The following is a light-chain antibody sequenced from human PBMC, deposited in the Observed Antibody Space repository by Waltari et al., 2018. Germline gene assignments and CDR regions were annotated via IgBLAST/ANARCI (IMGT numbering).Light chain of an antibody. CDR1: QSVSSY. CDR2: HAP. CDR3: HQYVESPAT. J-gene: IGKJ1*01. Sequence: IVFTQSPGSVYSSAGDRANFSCLASQSVSSYLARSQQKPGQAPRHLIYHAPTRATGIPDRFSGSGSGTDFSLTISRLEPEDFAMYYCHQYVESPATFGQGTKVEIK. V-gene: IGKV3-20*01.